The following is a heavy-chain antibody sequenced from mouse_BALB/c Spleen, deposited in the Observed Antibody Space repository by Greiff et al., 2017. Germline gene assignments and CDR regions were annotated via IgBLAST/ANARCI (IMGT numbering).Heavy chain of an antibody. D-gene: IGHD2-1*01. CDR3: AREYYGNLYFDY. J-gene: IGHJ2*01. Sequence: EVMLVESGGGLVQPGGSRKLSCAASGFTFSDYGMAWVRQAPGKGPEWVAFISNLAYSIYYADTVTGRFTISRENAKNTLYLEMSSLRSEDTAMYYCAREYYGNLYFDYWGQGTTLTVSS. V-gene: IGHV5-15*02. CDR2: ISNLAYSI. CDR1: GFTFSDYG.